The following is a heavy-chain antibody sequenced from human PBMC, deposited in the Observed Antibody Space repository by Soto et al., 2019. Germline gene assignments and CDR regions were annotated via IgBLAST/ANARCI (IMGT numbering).Heavy chain of an antibody. CDR3: AKDGRKGTVTAFWYFDL. D-gene: IGHD4-17*01. V-gene: IGHV3-30*18. Sequence: QVQLVESGGGVVQPGGSLRLSCAASGFTFSSYGMHWARQAPGKGLEWVAVISYDGNNKYYADSVKGRFTISRDNSKNTPFLQMNSLRAEDKTVYYCAKDGRKGTVTAFWYFDLWVRGTLVTVSS. J-gene: IGHJ2*01. CDR2: ISYDGNNK. CDR1: GFTFSSYG.